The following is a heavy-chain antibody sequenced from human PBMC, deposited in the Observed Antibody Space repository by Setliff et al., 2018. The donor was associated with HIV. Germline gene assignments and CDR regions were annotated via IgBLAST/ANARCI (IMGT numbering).Heavy chain of an antibody. CDR1: GYSFTTYA. V-gene: IGHV1-18*01. CDR3: ARGRITGSINL. J-gene: IGHJ5*02. Sequence: ASVKVSCKASGYSFTTYAISWVRQAPGQGLEWMGWISAYNGNTLYAQKFQGRVTMTTDTSTSTAYMDLRSLRSDDTAVYYCARGRITGSINLWGQGTLVTVSS. D-gene: IGHD1-20*01. CDR2: ISAYNGNT.